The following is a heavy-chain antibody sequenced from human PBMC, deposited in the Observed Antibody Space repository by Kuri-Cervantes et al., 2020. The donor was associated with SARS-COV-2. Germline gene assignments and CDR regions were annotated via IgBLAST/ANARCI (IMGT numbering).Heavy chain of an antibody. CDR1: GFTFSSYA. CDR2: ISGSGGST. J-gene: IGHJ6*02. V-gene: IGHV3-23*01. Sequence: GGSLRLSCAASGFTFSSYAMSWVRQAPGKGLEWVSAISGSGGSTYYADSVKGRFTISRDNSKNTLYLQMNSLRAEDTAVYYCARESSRRRYYYYYGMDVWGQGTTVTVSS. CDR3: ARESSRRRYYYYYGMDV.